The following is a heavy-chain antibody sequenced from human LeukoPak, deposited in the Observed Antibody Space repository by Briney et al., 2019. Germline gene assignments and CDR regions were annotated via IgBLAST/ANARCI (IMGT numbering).Heavy chain of an antibody. Sequence: GGSLRLSCAASRLTFSTYNMNWVRQAPGKGLEWVSYISSSGSTIYYADSVKGRFTISRDNAKNSLYLQMNSLRAEDTAVYYCARQFPGLVQQHWGQGTLVTVSS. CDR2: ISSSGSTI. D-gene: IGHD6-13*01. V-gene: IGHV3-48*04. CDR1: RLTFSTYN. CDR3: ARQFPGLVQQH. J-gene: IGHJ1*01.